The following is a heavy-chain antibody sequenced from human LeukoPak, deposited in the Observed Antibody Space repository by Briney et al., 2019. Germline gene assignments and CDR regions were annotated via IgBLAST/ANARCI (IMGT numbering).Heavy chain of an antibody. CDR2: FYYSGNT. Sequence: SETLSLTCTVSSGSITNSSYYWGWIRQPPGKGLEWIGSFYYSGNTYYNPSLKSRVTISVDTSKNQFSLKLSSVTAADTAVYYCARSGRDFWSGTSSGIDYWGQGTLVTVSS. CDR3: ARSGRDFWSGTSSGIDY. CDR1: SGSITNSSYY. J-gene: IGHJ4*02. D-gene: IGHD3-3*01. V-gene: IGHV4-39*01.